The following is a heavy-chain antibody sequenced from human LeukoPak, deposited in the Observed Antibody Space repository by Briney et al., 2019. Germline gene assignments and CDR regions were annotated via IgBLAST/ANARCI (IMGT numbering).Heavy chain of an antibody. CDR1: GGSFSDYF. CDR3: ARDEVVGPDNWFDP. J-gene: IGHJ5*02. D-gene: IGHD1-26*01. CDR2: INHSGSS. Sequence: SETLSLTCAVYGGSFSDYFWSWIRQPPGKGLEWIGEINHSGSSNYNPSLKSRVTISVDTSKKQFSLKLYSVTAADTAVYYCARDEVVGPDNWFDPWGQGTLVTVSS. V-gene: IGHV4-34*01.